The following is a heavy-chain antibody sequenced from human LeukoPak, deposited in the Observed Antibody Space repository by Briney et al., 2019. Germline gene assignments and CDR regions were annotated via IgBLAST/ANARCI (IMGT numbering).Heavy chain of an antibody. Sequence: GGSLRLSCAASGFTFDDYAMHWVRQAPGKGLEWVSGISWNSGSIGYADSVKGRFTISRDNAKNSLYLQMNSLRAEDTALYYCAKDLGDGSRWYPLAFDYWGQGTLVTVSS. D-gene: IGHD6-13*01. CDR1: GFTFDDYA. J-gene: IGHJ4*02. CDR2: ISWNSGSI. CDR3: AKDLGDGSRWYPLAFDY. V-gene: IGHV3-9*01.